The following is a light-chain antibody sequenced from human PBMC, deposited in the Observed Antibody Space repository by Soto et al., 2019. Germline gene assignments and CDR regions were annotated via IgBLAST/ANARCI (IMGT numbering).Light chain of an antibody. CDR2: TAS. J-gene: IGKJ5*01. CDR3: QQAASFPIT. Sequence: DIQMTQSPSSLSASVGDRVTITCQASQNINNYLNWYQQKPGKAPNLLIYTASSLQSGVPSRFSGSGSGTDFTLTINGLQPEDFATYYCQQAASFPITFGQGTRLEIK. CDR1: QNINNY. V-gene: IGKV1-12*01.